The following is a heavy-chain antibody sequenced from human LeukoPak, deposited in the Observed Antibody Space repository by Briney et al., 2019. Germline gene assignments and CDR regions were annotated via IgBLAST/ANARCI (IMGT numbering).Heavy chain of an antibody. D-gene: IGHD6-19*01. CDR1: GGSLSSYY. V-gene: IGHV4-59*01. CDR2: IYYSGST. Sequence: PSETLSLTCTVSGGSLSSYYWSWIRQPPGKGLEWIAYIYYSGSTNYNPSLKSRVTISVDTSKNQFSLKLSSVTAADTAVYYCARAWYSSGWLGYYMDVWGKGTTVTVSS. CDR3: ARAWYSSGWLGYYMDV. J-gene: IGHJ6*03.